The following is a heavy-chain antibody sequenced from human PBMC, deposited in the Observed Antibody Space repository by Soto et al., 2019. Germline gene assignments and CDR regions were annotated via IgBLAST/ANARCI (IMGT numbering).Heavy chain of an antibody. J-gene: IGHJ4*02. Sequence: GGSLRLSCAASGFTFSSYGMHWVRQAPGKGLEWVAVIWYDGSNKYYADSVKGRFTISRDNSKNTLYLQMNSLRAEDTAVYYCAQGDYGDYATNYWGQGTLVTVSS. D-gene: IGHD4-17*01. CDR3: AQGDYGDYATNY. V-gene: IGHV3-33*06. CDR1: GFTFSSYG. CDR2: IWYDGSNK.